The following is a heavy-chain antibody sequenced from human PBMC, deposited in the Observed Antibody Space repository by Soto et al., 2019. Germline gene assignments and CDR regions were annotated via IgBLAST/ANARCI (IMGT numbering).Heavy chain of an antibody. CDR1: GGSFSGYY. V-gene: IGHV4-34*01. J-gene: IGHJ3*02. Sequence: QVQLQQWGAGLLKPSETLSLTCAVYGGSFSGYYWSWIRQPPGKGLEWIGEINHSGSTNYNPSLKSRVTISVDTSKNQFSLKLSSLTAADTAVYYCARGLPCKCQLLDIWGQGTMVTVSS. CDR2: INHSGST. CDR3: ARGLPCKCQLLDI. D-gene: IGHD1-1*01.